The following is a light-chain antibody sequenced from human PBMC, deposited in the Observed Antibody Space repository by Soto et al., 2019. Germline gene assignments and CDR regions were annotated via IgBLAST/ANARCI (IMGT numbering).Light chain of an antibody. Sequence: NFMLTQSHSVSESPGKTVTISCTRSSGSIASNYVQWYQQRPGSAPTTVIYEDNQRPSGVPDRFSGSIDSSSNSASLTISGLKTEDEADYYCQSYDSSKEVFGGGTKLTVL. J-gene: IGLJ3*02. V-gene: IGLV6-57*03. CDR2: EDN. CDR3: QSYDSSKEV. CDR1: SGSIASNY.